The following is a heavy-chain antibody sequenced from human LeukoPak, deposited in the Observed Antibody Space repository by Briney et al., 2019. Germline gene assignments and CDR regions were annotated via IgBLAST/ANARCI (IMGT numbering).Heavy chain of an antibody. CDR1: GFTFSSYA. J-gene: IGHJ3*02. CDR2: ISGSGGST. Sequence: PGGSLRLSCAASGFTFSSYAMSWVRQAPGKGLEWVSAISGSGGSTYYADSVKGRFTISRDNSKNTLYLQMNSLRAEDTAVYYCAKDITIFGVVIQDAFEIWGQGTMVTVSS. D-gene: IGHD3-3*01. V-gene: IGHV3-23*01. CDR3: AKDITIFGVVIQDAFEI.